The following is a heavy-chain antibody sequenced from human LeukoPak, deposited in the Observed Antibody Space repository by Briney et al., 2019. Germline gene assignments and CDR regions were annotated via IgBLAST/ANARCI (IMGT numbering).Heavy chain of an antibody. J-gene: IGHJ4*02. D-gene: IGHD3-22*01. CDR3: ARSLRPYDSSGYYYEDY. Sequence: LGESLKISCKGSGYSFTSYWIGWVRQMPGKGLEWMGIIYPGDSDTRYSPSFQGQVTISADKSISTAYLQWSSLKASDTAMYYCARSLRPYDSSGYYYEDYRGQGTLVTVSS. CDR2: IYPGDSDT. CDR1: GYSFTSYW. V-gene: IGHV5-51*01.